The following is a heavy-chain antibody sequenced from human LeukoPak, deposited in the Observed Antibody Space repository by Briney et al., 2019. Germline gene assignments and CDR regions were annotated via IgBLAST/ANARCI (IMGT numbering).Heavy chain of an antibody. CDR2: IRSKAYGGTT. Sequence: GGSLRLSCTASGFTFGDYAMSWFRQAPGKGLEWVGFIRSKAYGGTTEYAASVKGRFTISRDDSKSIAYLQMNSLKTEDTAVYYCTRESGQYQLLPDLYNWFDPWGQGTLVTVSS. V-gene: IGHV3-49*03. CDR1: GFTFGDYA. J-gene: IGHJ5*02. D-gene: IGHD2-2*01. CDR3: TRESGQYQLLPDLYNWFDP.